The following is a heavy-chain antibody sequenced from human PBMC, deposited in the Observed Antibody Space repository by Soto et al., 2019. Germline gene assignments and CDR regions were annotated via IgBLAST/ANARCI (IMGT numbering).Heavy chain of an antibody. J-gene: IGHJ5*02. Sequence: GGSLRLSCAASGFTFSSYAMSWVRQAPGKGLEWVSAISGSGGSTYYADSVKGRFTISRDNSKNTLYLQMNSLRAEDTAVYYCAKGEVVVVPADYNWFEPWGQGTLVQSPQ. CDR1: GFTFSSYA. V-gene: IGHV3-23*01. CDR2: ISGSGGST. D-gene: IGHD2-2*01. CDR3: AKGEVVVVPADYNWFEP.